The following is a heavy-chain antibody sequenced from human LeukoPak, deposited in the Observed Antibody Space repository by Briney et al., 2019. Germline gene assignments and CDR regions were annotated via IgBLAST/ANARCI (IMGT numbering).Heavy chain of an antibody. Sequence: SETLSLTCAVYGGSFSGYYWSWIRQPPGKGLEWIGEINHSGSTNYNPSLKSRVTISVDTSKNQFSLKLSSVTAADTAVYYCARGRTYQLLVGYYYYYMDVWGKGTTVTISS. CDR2: INHSGST. CDR3: ARGRTYQLLVGYYYYYMDV. D-gene: IGHD2-2*01. CDR1: GGSFSGYY. J-gene: IGHJ6*03. V-gene: IGHV4-34*01.